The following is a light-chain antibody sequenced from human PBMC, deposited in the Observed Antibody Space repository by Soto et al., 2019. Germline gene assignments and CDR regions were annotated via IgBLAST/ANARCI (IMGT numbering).Light chain of an antibody. Sequence: PGERATLSCRASQTVSSNLAWYQQKPGQSPRLLIYGASTRATGIPARFSGSGSGTEFTLTINSLQSEDFAVYYCQQYKNWPHTFGQGTKVDNK. CDR3: QQYKNWPHT. CDR1: QTVSSN. CDR2: GAS. J-gene: IGKJ2*01. V-gene: IGKV3-15*01.